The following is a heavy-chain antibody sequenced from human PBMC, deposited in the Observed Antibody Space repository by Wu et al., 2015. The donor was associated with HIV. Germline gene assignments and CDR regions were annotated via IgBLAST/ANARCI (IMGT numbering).Heavy chain of an antibody. Sequence: QVQLVQSGAEVKKPGSSVKVSCKASGGTFSSYAISWVRQAPGQGLEWMGGIIPIFGTANYAQKFQGRVTITTDESTSTAYMELSSLRSEDTAVYYCARSTPAARRRGRMSFDIVGTKGQWSPSL. CDR1: GGTFSSYA. CDR3: ARSTPAARRRGRMSFDI. J-gene: IGHJ3*02. D-gene: IGHD6-13*01. CDR2: IIPIFGTA. V-gene: IGHV1-69*05.